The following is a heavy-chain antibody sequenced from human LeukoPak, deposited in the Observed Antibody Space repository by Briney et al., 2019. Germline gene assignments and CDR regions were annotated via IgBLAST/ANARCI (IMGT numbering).Heavy chain of an antibody. D-gene: IGHD3-16*01. J-gene: IGHJ4*02. Sequence: GGSLRLSCAASEFTFSTDGMHWVRQAPGRGLEWVAFIRYDGSNKYYADSVKGRFTISRDNAKNSLYLQMNSLRAEDTAVYHCARDWGYYFDYWGQGTLVTVSP. CDR1: EFTFSTDG. V-gene: IGHV3-30*02. CDR3: ARDWGYYFDY. CDR2: IRYDGSNK.